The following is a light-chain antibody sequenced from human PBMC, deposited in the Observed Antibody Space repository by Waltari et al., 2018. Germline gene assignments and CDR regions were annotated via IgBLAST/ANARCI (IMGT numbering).Light chain of an antibody. V-gene: IGKV4-1*01. Sequence: DIVMTQSPDSLAVSLGERATINCKSSQTILHNPNNNYYLAWYQQKPGQPPKLLIYWASTRESGVPARFSGSGSGTDFTLTISSLQAEDVAVYYCQQYDSPPWTFGQGTKVEI. CDR1: QTILHNPNNNYY. CDR3: QQYDSPPWT. J-gene: IGKJ1*01. CDR2: WAS.